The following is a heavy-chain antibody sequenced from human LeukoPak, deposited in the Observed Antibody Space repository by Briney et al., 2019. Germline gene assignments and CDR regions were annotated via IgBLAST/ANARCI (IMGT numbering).Heavy chain of an antibody. Sequence: GRSLRLSCAASGFTFSSYAMNWVRQAPGKGLEWVSTISGSGDSTYYADSVKGRFTISRDNSKNTLYLQMNSLRAEDAAVYYCAKDRGYGDDRGQFYFDYWGQGTLVTVSS. V-gene: IGHV3-23*01. D-gene: IGHD4-17*01. CDR1: GFTFSSYA. J-gene: IGHJ4*02. CDR3: AKDRGYGDDRGQFYFDY. CDR2: ISGSGDST.